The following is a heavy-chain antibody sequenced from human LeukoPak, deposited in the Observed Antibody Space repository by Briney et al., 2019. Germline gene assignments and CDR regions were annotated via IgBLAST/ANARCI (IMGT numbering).Heavy chain of an antibody. V-gene: IGHV3-21*01. D-gene: IGHD4-11*01. CDR1: GFTSSRYG. CDR3: ARSARVNDYSFDY. J-gene: IGHJ4*02. CDR2: ISSSSSYI. Sequence: GGSLRLSCAASGFTSSRYGMYWVRQAPGKGLEWVSSISSSSSYIYYADSVKGRFTIPRDNAKNSLYLQMNSLRAEDTAVYYCARSARVNDYSFDYWGQGTLVTVSS.